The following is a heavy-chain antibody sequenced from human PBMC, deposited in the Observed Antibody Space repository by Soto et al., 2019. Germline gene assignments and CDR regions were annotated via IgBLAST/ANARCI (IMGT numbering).Heavy chain of an antibody. CDR2: ISGNGGST. Sequence: EVQLLESGGGLVQPGGSLRLSCAASGFSFTTYAMNWVRQAPGKGLEWVSTISGNGGSTYYTDSVEGRFTISRDNAKKTVYLQMNSLRAEDSAVYYCTKSQAVSIFDVLTLFDYWGQGTLVTVSS. D-gene: IGHD3-3*01. CDR1: GFSFTTYA. CDR3: TKSQAVSIFDVLTLFDY. J-gene: IGHJ4*02. V-gene: IGHV3-23*01.